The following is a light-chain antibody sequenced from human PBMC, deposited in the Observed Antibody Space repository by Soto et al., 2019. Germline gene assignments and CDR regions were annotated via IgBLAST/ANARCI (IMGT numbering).Light chain of an antibody. Sequence: QSVLTQPPSVSGAPGQRLTISCTGSRSNIGAGYDVHWYQHLPGAAPKLLIYGDNNRPSGVPDRFSGSKSGTSASLAITGVQAEDEADYYCQSSDSSLSGWVFGGGTNLTVL. CDR3: QSSDSSLSGWV. V-gene: IGLV1-40*01. CDR1: RSNIGAGYD. J-gene: IGLJ2*01. CDR2: GDN.